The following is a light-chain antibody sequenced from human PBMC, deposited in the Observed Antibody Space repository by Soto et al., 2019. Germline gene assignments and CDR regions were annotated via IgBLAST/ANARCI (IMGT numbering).Light chain of an antibody. Sequence: QSVLTQPPSVSGAPGQRVTIFCAGSSSNVGADYHVHWYQQLPGTAPRLLINGNTNRPSGVPGRFSGSKSGTSASLAITGLQADDEADYYCQSYDTSLRAYVFGTGTKLTVL. J-gene: IGLJ1*01. CDR3: QSYDTSLRAYV. CDR1: SSNVGADYH. V-gene: IGLV1-40*01. CDR2: GNT.